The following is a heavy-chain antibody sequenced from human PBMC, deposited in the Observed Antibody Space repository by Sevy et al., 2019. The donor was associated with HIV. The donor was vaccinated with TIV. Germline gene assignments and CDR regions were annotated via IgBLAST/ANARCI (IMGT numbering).Heavy chain of an antibody. D-gene: IGHD3-3*01. Sequence: GGSLRLSCSGSGFSFSNSAMNWVRQTPGKGLKYVSAISSDGVSTYYTDSVRGRFTISRDNYQNTLYLQMSRLRVEDTAVYYCVKDPDYNFWRGDYGMDVWGQGTTVTVSS. CDR1: GFSFSNSA. CDR2: ISSDGVST. V-gene: IGHV3-64D*06. J-gene: IGHJ6*02. CDR3: VKDPDYNFWRGDYGMDV.